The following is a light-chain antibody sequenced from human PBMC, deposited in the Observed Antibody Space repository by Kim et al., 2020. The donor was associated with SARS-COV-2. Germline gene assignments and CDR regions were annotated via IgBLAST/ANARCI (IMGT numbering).Light chain of an antibody. V-gene: IGKV3-15*01. CDR3: QQYNNWPLT. J-gene: IGKJ4*01. Sequence: VSPGESAPLSCRASGSIKTNLAWYQQRPGQAPRLLIDGAFTRATDIPARFSGSGSGTEFTLTINGLQSEDIAVYYCQQYNNWPLTFGGGTKVDIK. CDR1: GSIKTN. CDR2: GAF.